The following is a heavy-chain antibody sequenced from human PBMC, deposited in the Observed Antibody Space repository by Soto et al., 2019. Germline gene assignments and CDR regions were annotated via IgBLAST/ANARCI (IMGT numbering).Heavy chain of an antibody. CDR1: GGSISSGGYY. Sequence: QVQLQESGPGLVKPSQTLSLTCTVSGGSISSGGYYWSWIRQHPGKGLEWIGYIYYSGSTYYNPSLRSRVTISVDTSKNQFSQKLSSVTAADTAVYYCARGGRRSPGMDVWGQGTTVTVSS. V-gene: IGHV4-31*03. J-gene: IGHJ6*02. CDR3: ARGGRRSPGMDV. CDR2: IYYSGST.